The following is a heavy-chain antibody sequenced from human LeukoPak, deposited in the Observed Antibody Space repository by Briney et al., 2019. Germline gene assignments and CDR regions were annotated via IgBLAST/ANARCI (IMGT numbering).Heavy chain of an antibody. D-gene: IGHD1-7*01. V-gene: IGHV4-30-4*01. CDR3: ARDHRITGTTD. Sequence: SETLSLTCTVSGGSISSGDYYWSWIRQPPGKGLEWIGYIYYSGSTYYNPSLKSRVTISVGTSKNQFSLKLSSVTAADTAVYNCARDHRITGTTDWGQGTLVTVSS. J-gene: IGHJ4*02. CDR2: IYYSGST. CDR1: GGSISSGDYY.